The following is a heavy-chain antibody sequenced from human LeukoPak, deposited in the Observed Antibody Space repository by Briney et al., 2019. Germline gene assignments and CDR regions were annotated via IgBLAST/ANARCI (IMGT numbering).Heavy chain of an antibody. CDR1: GGSISSGGCY. V-gene: IGHV4-31*03. CDR3: AREGTRDYYDSRWRNWFDP. D-gene: IGHD3-22*01. CDR2: IYYSGST. J-gene: IGHJ5*02. Sequence: SETLSLTCTVSGGSISSGGCYWSWIRQHPGKGLEWIGYIYYSGSTYYNPSLKSRVTISVDTSKNQFSLKLSSVTAADTAVYYCAREGTRDYYDSRWRNWFDPWGRGTLVTVSS.